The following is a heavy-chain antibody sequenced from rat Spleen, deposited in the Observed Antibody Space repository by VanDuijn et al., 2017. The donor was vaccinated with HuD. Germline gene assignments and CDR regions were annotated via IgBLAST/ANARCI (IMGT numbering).Heavy chain of an antibody. V-gene: IGHV5S13*01. CDR3: ARQDTSGYSNWFTY. CDR1: GFIFNNYD. Sequence: EVQLVESGGGLVQPGGSLQVSCAASGFIFNNYDMAWVRQTPTKGLEWFASISPSGGGTYYRDSVKGRFTVSRDNTRSTQFLQMDSLRSEDTATYYCARQDTSGYSNWFTYWGQGTLVTVSS. J-gene: IGHJ3*01. D-gene: IGHD4-3*01. CDR2: ISPSGGGT.